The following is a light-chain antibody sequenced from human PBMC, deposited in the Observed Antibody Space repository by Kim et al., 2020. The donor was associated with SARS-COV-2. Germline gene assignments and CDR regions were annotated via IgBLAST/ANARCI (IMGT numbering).Light chain of an antibody. CDR3: QQDSPP. CDR2: GAS. CDR1: QSVSSSY. J-gene: IGKJ4*01. Sequence: LSLSQGERATLSYRACQSVSSSYLSWYQQKPGQAPRLLIYGASTRATGIPARFSGSGSGTDFTLTISSLQPEDFAVYYCQQDSPPFGGGTKVDIK. V-gene: IGKV3D-7*01.